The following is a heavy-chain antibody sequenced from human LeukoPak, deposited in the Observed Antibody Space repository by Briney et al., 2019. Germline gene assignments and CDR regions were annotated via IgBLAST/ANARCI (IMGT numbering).Heavy chain of an antibody. V-gene: IGHV1-8*01. CDR2: MNPNSGNT. CDR1: GYTFTSYD. J-gene: IGHJ5*02. D-gene: IGHD3-3*01. CDR3: ARVYSYYDFWSGSNWFDP. Sequence: ASVKVSCKASGYTFTSYDINWVRQAPGQGLEWMGWMNPNSGNTGYAQKFQGRVTMTRNTSISTAYMELSSLRSEDTAVYYCARVYSYYDFWSGSNWFDPWGQGTLVTVSS.